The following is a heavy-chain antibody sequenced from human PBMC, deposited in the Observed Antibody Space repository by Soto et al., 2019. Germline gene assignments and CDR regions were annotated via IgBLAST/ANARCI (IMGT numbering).Heavy chain of an antibody. CDR1: GGSISSYY. V-gene: IGHV4-59*01. CDR2: IYYSGST. D-gene: IGHD5-18*01. CDR3: ARLRGYSYGP. Sequence: QVQLQESGPGLVKPSETLSLTCTDSGGSISSYYWSWIRQPPGKGLEWIGYIYYSGSTNYNPSLKSRVTISVDTSKNQFSLKLSSVTAADTAVYYCARLRGYSYGPWGQGTLVTVSS. J-gene: IGHJ4*02.